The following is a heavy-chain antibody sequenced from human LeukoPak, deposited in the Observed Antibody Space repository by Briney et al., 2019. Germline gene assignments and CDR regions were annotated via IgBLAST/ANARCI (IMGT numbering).Heavy chain of an antibody. CDR1: GFTFSSYA. Sequence: GGSLRLSCAASGFTFSSYAMGWVRQAPGKGLEWVSAITASGGNTYYADSVKGRFTISRDNSKNALYLQVNSLRAEDTAVYYCAKGNGYSYGRYYFDYWGQRTLVTVSS. CDR3: AKGNGYSYGRYYFDY. V-gene: IGHV3-23*01. J-gene: IGHJ4*02. D-gene: IGHD5-18*01. CDR2: ITASGGNT.